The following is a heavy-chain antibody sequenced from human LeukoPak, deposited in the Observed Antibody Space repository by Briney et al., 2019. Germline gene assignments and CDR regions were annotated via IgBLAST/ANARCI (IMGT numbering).Heavy chain of an antibody. CDR3: AKDRLWCSGGSCTALDAFDI. V-gene: IGHV3-13*01. J-gene: IGHJ3*02. D-gene: IGHD2-15*01. Sequence: GGSLRLSCAASGFTFSKDDFHWVRQAPGKGLEWVAAIGVTGDTYYADSVKGRFTISREDAANSLYLQMRSLRAEDTAVYYCAKDRLWCSGGSCTALDAFDIWGQGTMVTVSS. CDR1: GFTFSKDD. CDR2: IGVTGDT.